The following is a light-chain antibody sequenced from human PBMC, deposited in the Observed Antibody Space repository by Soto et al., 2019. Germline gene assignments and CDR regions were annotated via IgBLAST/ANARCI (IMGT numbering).Light chain of an antibody. J-gene: IGLJ1*01. Sequence: SVLPQPAYVSGSPGKSVPISCTGASRDAGGYDYVSCYQQHPGKAPKLIPYEVNNRPSGVSNHSAGSKSGNASSLIISVLQADDEADYYCSSYSTTSTLVFGSGTKVTVL. CDR3: SSYSTTSTLV. V-gene: IGLV2-14*01. CDR2: EVN. CDR1: SRDAGGYDY.